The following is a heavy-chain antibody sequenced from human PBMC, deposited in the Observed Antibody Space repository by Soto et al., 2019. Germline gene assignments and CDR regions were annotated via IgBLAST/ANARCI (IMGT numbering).Heavy chain of an antibody. J-gene: IGHJ5*02. D-gene: IGHD4-4*01. CDR1: GFTFSSYS. CDR3: ARGANDYTRGRDNWFDP. V-gene: IGHV3-21*01. CDR2: ISSSSSYI. Sequence: EVQLVESGGGLVKPGGSLRLSCAASGFTFSSYSMNWVRQALGKGLEWVSSISSSSSYIYYADSVKGRFTISRDNAKNSLYLQMNSLRAEDTAVYYCARGANDYTRGRDNWFDPWGQGTLVTVSS.